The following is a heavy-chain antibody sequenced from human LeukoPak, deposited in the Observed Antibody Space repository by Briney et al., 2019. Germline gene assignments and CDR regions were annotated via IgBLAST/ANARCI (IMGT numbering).Heavy chain of an antibody. CDR2: ISWNSVSI. Sequence: GGSLRLSCAASGFTFDDYALHWVRQAPGKGLEWVSGISWNSVSIGYTDSVKGRFTISRDNAKNPLYPQMNSLRAEDTALYYCAKDRAAVAGFFDYWGQGTLVTVSS. D-gene: IGHD6-19*01. V-gene: IGHV3-9*01. CDR3: AKDRAAVAGFFDY. J-gene: IGHJ4*02. CDR1: GFTFDDYA.